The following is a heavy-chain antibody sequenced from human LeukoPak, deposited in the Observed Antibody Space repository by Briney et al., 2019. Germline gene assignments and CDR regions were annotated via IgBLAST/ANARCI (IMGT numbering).Heavy chain of an antibody. CDR3: AKQAVAGSYYYYYMDV. J-gene: IGHJ6*03. D-gene: IGHD6-19*01. CDR2: ISGSGGGT. V-gene: IGHV3-23*01. Sequence: GGSLRLSCAASGFTFSSYSMSWVRQAPGKGLEWVSVISGSGGGTYYADSVKGRFTISRDNSKNTLYLRMNSLRAEDTAVYCCAKQAVAGSYYYYYMDVWGKGTTVTISS. CDR1: GFTFSSYS.